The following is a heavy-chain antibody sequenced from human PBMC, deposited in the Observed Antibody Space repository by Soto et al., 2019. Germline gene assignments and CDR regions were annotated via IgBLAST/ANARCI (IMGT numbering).Heavy chain of an antibody. Sequence: GGSLRLSCAASAFTVSSNYMSWVRQAPGKGLEWVSYISSSSSTIYYADSVKGRFTISRDNAKNSLYLQMNSLRAEDTAVYYCARDGSIAVAGTGWFDPWGQGTLVTVSS. CDR2: ISSSSSTI. J-gene: IGHJ5*02. D-gene: IGHD6-19*01. CDR1: AFTVSSNY. CDR3: ARDGSIAVAGTGWFDP. V-gene: IGHV3-48*01.